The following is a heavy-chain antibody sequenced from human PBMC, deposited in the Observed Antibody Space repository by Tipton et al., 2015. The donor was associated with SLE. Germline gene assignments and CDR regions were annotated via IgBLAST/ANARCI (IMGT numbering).Heavy chain of an antibody. Sequence: LVQSSETLSLTCTVSSGSISSSSYYWGWIRQPPGKGLEWIGSIYSSGSTYYNPSLKSRVTISVDTSKNQFSLKLSSVTAADTAVYYCARLPAYYDFWSGYYPYYFDYWGQGTLVTVSS. V-gene: IGHV4-39*01. CDR2: IYSSGST. J-gene: IGHJ4*02. CDR3: ARLPAYYDFWSGYYPYYFDY. D-gene: IGHD3-3*01. CDR1: SGSISSSSYY.